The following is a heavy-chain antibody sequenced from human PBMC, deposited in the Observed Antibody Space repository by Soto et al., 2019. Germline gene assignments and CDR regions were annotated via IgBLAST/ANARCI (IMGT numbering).Heavy chain of an antibody. V-gene: IGHV3-48*03. J-gene: IGHJ3*01. Sequence: EVRLVESGGDLVKSGGSLRLSCVGSGFLFRNYEMNWVRQAPGKGLEWLAHISTTGGHVSESDSVKGRFTISRDSSRTIVYLQMNGLRPEDTAVYYCATWHLQEHAYDVWGQGTTVTVSS. CDR1: GFLFRNYE. CDR3: ATWHLQEHAYDV. D-gene: IGHD4-4*01. CDR2: ISTTGGHV.